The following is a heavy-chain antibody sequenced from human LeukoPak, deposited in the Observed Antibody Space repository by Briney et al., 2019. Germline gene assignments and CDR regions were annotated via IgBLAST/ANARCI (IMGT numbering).Heavy chain of an antibody. V-gene: IGHV3-48*03. CDR3: ARYIKGLYSSGIDY. D-gene: IGHD6-19*01. Sequence: QSGGSLRLSCAASGFTFSSYEMNWVRQAPGKGLEWVSYISSSGSTIYYADSVKGRFTISRDNSKNTLYLQMNSLRAEDTAVYYCARYIKGLYSSGIDYWGQGTLVTVSS. J-gene: IGHJ4*02. CDR1: GFTFSSYE. CDR2: ISSSGSTI.